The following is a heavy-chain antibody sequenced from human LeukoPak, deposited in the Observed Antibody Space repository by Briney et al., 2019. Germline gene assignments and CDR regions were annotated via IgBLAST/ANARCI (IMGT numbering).Heavy chain of an antibody. Sequence: GGSLRLSCAASGFTFSSFEMNWVRQAPGKGLEWVSYISSGGNTIFYADSVKGRLTISRDNAKNSLYLQMNSLRAEDTALYYCARGCGTASCYYWYFDLWGRGTLVTVSS. V-gene: IGHV3-48*03. CDR3: ARGCGTASCYYWYFDL. D-gene: IGHD2-2*01. CDR2: ISSGGNTI. CDR1: GFTFSSFE. J-gene: IGHJ2*01.